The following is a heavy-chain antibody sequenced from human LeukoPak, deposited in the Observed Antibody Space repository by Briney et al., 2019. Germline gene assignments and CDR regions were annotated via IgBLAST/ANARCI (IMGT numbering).Heavy chain of an antibody. J-gene: IGHJ4*02. CDR2: LSGSGHST. CDR3: ARCSYYDSSGPFDY. Sequence: PGGSLRLSCAASGFTVSSNYMSWVRQAPGKGLEWVSALSGSGHSTYYADSVKGRFTISRDNSKNTLYLQMNSLRAEDTALYYCARCSYYDSSGPFDYWGQGTLVTVSS. V-gene: IGHV3-23*01. CDR1: GFTVSSNY. D-gene: IGHD3-22*01.